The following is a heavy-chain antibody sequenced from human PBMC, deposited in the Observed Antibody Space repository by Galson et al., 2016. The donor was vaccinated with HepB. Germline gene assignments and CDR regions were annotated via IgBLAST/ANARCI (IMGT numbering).Heavy chain of an antibody. Sequence: ATLSLTCTVSGGSVSSGIYYWSWIRQPPGKGLEWIGHIYYTGSTNYNSSLKSRVTISTDRSKNQFSLKLSSVTAADTALYYCARDRRYDFSSGNPRYGMDVWGQGATVIVSS. J-gene: IGHJ6*02. V-gene: IGHV4-61*01. CDR3: ARDRRYDFSSGNPRYGMDV. CDR1: GGSVSSGIYY. CDR2: IYYTGST. D-gene: IGHD3-3*01.